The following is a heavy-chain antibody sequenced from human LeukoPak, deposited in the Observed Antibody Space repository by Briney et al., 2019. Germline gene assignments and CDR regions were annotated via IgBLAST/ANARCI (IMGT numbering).Heavy chain of an antibody. CDR1: GGSFSGYY. D-gene: IGHD3-9*01. CDR2: INHSGST. J-gene: IGHJ5*02. Sequence: SETLSLTCAVYGGSFSGYYWSWIRQPPGKGLEWIGEINHSGSTNYNPSLKSRVTISVDTSKNQFSLKLSSVTAADTAVYYCARTHYDILTGLNWFDPWGQGTLVTVSS. CDR3: ARTHYDILTGLNWFDP. V-gene: IGHV4-34*01.